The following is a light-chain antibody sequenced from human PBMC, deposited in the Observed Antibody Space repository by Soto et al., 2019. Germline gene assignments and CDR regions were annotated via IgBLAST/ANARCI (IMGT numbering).Light chain of an antibody. CDR2: GAS. CDR1: QSIDNR. J-gene: IGKJ1*01. Sequence: IVMTQSPATLSVSPGERATLSCRASQSIDNRLAWYQQRPGQAPRLLIYGASTRATGIPARFSGNGSGTEFTLTISGLQSEDFGVYYCQQYKNWRTFGQGTNVETK. V-gene: IGKV3-15*01. CDR3: QQYKNWRT.